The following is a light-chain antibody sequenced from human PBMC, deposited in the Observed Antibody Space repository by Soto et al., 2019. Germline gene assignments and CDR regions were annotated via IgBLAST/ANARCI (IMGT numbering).Light chain of an antibody. Sequence: EIVLTQSPATLSLSPGERATLSCRASQSVSSYLAWYQQKAGQAPRLLIYDASNRATGSPARFSGSVSGTDYTLTISSLEPEDFSVYYCQQRSNWRWLTFGGGTKVDI. CDR1: QSVSSY. CDR2: DAS. J-gene: IGKJ4*01. V-gene: IGKV3-11*01. CDR3: QQRSNWRWLT.